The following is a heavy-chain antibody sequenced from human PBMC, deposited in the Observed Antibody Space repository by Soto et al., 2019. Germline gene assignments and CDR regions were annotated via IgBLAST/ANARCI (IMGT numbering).Heavy chain of an antibody. Sequence: GGSLRLSCAASGFTFSSYAMSWVRQAPGKGLEWVSAISGSGGSTYYADSVKGRFTIARDNSKNTLYLQMNSLRAEDTAVYYCAKESKVVFDYGDYDYWGQGTLVTVSS. CDR3: AKESKVVFDYGDYDY. CDR2: ISGSGGST. D-gene: IGHD4-17*01. J-gene: IGHJ4*02. V-gene: IGHV3-23*01. CDR1: GFTFSSYA.